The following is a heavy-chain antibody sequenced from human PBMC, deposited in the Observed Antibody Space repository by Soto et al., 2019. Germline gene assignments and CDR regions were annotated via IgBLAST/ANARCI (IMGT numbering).Heavy chain of an antibody. CDR3: ARVGEDSWGSYRSVRHLDT. V-gene: IGHV1-8*01. J-gene: IGHJ3*02. CDR1: GYTFTSYD. D-gene: IGHD3-16*02. Sequence: AASVKVSCKASGYTFTSYDINWVRQATGQGLEWMGWMNPNSGNTGYAQKFQGRVTMTRNTSISTAYMELSSLRSEDTAVYYCARVGEDSWGSYRSVRHLDTWGQGTMVTVSS. CDR2: MNPNSGNT.